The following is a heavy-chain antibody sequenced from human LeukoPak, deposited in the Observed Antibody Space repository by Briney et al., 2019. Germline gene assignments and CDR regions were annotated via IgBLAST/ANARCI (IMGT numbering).Heavy chain of an antibody. J-gene: IGHJ4*02. CDR2: IRSKANSYAT. Sequence: GGSLRLSCAASGFTLSGSAMHWVRQASGKGLEWVGRIRSKANSYATAYAASVKGRFTISRDDSKNTAYLQMNSLKTEDTAVYYCTRERDFWGLDYWGQGTLVTVSS. V-gene: IGHV3-73*01. CDR3: TRERDFWGLDY. CDR1: GFTLSGSA. D-gene: IGHD3-3*01.